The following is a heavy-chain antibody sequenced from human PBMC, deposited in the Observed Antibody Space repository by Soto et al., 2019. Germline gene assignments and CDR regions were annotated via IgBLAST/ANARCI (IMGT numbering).Heavy chain of an antibody. Sequence: LSLTCAVSGGSISSGGYSWSWIRQPPGKGLEWIGYIYHSGSTYYNPSLKSRVTISVDRSKNQFSLKLSSVTAADTAVYYCARWVENVVSSILRYSNSSFDPSCQ. CDR3: ARWVENVVSSILRYSNSSFDP. J-gene: IGHJ5*02. V-gene: IGHV4-30-2*01. CDR1: GGSISSGGYS. CDR2: IYHSGST. D-gene: IGHD2-8*02.